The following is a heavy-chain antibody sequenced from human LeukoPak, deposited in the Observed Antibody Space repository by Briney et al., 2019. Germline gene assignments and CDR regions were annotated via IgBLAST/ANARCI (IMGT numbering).Heavy chain of an antibody. D-gene: IGHD6-19*01. J-gene: IGHJ4*02. CDR3: ARASIAVAGSFDY. CDR2: IGYDGSSK. Sequence: PGQSLRLSCAASGFTFSHYGMHWVRQTPGKGLEWMAFIGYDGSSKYYADSVKGRFTISRDNSKNTLYLQMNSLRAEDTAVYYCARASIAVAGSFDYWGQGTLVTVSS. V-gene: IGHV3-33*01. CDR1: GFTFSHYG.